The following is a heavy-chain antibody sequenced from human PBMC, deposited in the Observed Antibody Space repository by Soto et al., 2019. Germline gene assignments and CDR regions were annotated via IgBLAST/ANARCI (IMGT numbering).Heavy chain of an antibody. V-gene: IGHV3-7*05. D-gene: IGHD6-13*01. CDR1: GFSFASSW. Sequence: EVQLVESGGDLVQPGGSLRLSCAASGFSFASSWMTWVCQAPGKGLEWVANIKKDGSKINYLDSVRGRFTVSRDNAKNSLYLGMNSLRAEDTALYYCARDVSPGSSSLYLDAFDIWGQGTMVTVSS. CDR3: ARDVSPGSSSLYLDAFDI. J-gene: IGHJ3*02. CDR2: IKKDGSKI.